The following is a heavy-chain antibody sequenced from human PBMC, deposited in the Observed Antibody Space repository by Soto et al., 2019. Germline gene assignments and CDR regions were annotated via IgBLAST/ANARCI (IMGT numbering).Heavy chain of an antibody. V-gene: IGHV3-11*01. J-gene: IGHJ4*02. D-gene: IGHD4-4*01. CDR3: ARAIGRDGYSLDY. CDR1: GFTFSDYY. Sequence: QVQLVESGGGLVKPGGSLRLSCAASGFTFSDYYMSWLRQAPGKGLEWVSYTNSSGSTIYYADSVKGRFTISRNTAKNSLYLQMHSLRAEDTAVYYCARAIGRDGYSLDYWGQGTLVTVSS. CDR2: TNSSGSTI.